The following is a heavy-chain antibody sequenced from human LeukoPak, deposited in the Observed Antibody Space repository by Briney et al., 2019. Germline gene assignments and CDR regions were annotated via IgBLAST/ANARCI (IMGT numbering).Heavy chain of an antibody. J-gene: IGHJ3*02. CDR2: ISYDGSNK. CDR1: GFTFSSYA. V-gene: IGHV3-30-3*01. CDR3: ARADCTNGVCYVDAFDI. D-gene: IGHD2-8*01. Sequence: PGGSLRLSCAASGFTFSSYAMHWVRQASGKGLEWVAVISYDGSNKYYADSVKGRFTISRDNSKNTLYLQMNSLRAEDTAVYYCARADCTNGVCYVDAFDIWGQGTMVTVSS.